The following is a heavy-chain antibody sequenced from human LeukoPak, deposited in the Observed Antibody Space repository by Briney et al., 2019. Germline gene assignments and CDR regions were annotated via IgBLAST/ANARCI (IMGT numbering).Heavy chain of an antibody. V-gene: IGHV3-23*01. J-gene: IGHJ4*02. CDR3: AKPAQTTVTTSPFDY. Sequence: GGSLRLSCAASEFTFDNYAMSWVRQAPGKGLEWVSVISGSGYYSYYADSVKGRFTVSRDNSKTTLYLQMNSLKADDTAVYYCAKPAQTTVTTSPFDYWGQGTLVTVSS. CDR1: EFTFDNYA. CDR2: ISGSGYYS. D-gene: IGHD4-17*01.